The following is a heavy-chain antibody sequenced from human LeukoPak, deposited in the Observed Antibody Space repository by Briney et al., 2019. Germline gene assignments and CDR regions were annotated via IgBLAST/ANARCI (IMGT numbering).Heavy chain of an antibody. CDR1: GGSIRSSYYY. D-gene: IGHD6-19*01. CDR2: IYDSGST. J-gene: IGHJ4*02. V-gene: IGHV4-39*01. Sequence: SETLSLTCTVSGGSIRSSYYYWGWIRQPPGKGLEWIGSIYDSGSTYYNPSLKSRVTISVDTSKNQFSLKLSSVTAADTAVYYCARHQWLVPIDYWGQGTLVTVSS. CDR3: ARHQWLVPIDY.